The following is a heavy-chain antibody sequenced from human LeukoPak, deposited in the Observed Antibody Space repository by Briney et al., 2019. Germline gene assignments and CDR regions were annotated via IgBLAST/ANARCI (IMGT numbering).Heavy chain of an antibody. CDR1: GGSIRYYY. Sequence: SETLSLTCTVSGGSIRYYYWSWIRQSPGKGLEWIGYIYYNGSTNYNPSLKSRVTISEDMSKNQFSLKMSSVTAADTAVYYCARKGGLFDYWGQGRLVTVSS. CDR3: ARKGGLFDY. V-gene: IGHV4-59*01. CDR2: IYYNGST. D-gene: IGHD2-15*01. J-gene: IGHJ4*02.